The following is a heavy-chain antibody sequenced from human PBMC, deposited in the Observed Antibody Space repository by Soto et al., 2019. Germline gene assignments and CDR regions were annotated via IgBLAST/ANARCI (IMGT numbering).Heavy chain of an antibody. V-gene: IGHV1-3*01. CDR1: GYTFTSYA. J-gene: IGHJ5*02. D-gene: IGHD3-10*01. CDR2: INAGNGNT. Sequence: QVQLVQSGAEVKKPWASVKVSCKASGYTFTSYAMHWVRQAPGQRLEWMGWINAGNGNTKYSQKFQGRVTITRDTSASTAYMELSSLRSEDTAVYYCARDSGSGSYYPVDPWGQGTLGTVSS. CDR3: ARDSGSGSYYPVDP.